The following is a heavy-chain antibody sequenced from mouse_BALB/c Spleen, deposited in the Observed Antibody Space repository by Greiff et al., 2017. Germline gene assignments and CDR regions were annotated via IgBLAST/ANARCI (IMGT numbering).Heavy chain of an antibody. J-gene: IGHJ1*01. CDR2: ISYSGST. CDR1: GYSITSDYA. V-gene: IGHV3-2*02. Sequence: ESGPGLVKPSQSLSLTCTVTGYSITSDYAWNWIRQFPGNKLEWMGYISYSGSTSYNPSLKSRISITRDTSKNQFFLQLNSVTTEDTATYYCARIITTAWYFDVWGAGTTVTVSS. CDR3: ARIITTAWYFDV. D-gene: IGHD1-2*01.